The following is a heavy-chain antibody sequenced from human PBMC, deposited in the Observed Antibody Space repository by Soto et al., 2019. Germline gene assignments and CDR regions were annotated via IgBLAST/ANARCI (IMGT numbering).Heavy chain of an antibody. CDR2: INHSGNT. CDR3: ARGLRDSSGYYHVHYFQH. J-gene: IGHJ1*01. Sequence: QVQLHQWGAGLLKPSDTLSLTCAVYGGSFSGYFWTWIRQPPGKGLEWIGEINHSGNTNYSPSLKSPVTISLDTSKNHFSLQLSSVTAADTAVYYCARGLRDSSGYYHVHYFQHWGQGTLVTVSS. D-gene: IGHD3-22*01. CDR1: GGSFSGYF. V-gene: IGHV4-34*01.